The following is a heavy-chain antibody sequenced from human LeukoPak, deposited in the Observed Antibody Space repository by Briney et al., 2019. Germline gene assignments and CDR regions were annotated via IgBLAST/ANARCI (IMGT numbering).Heavy chain of an antibody. D-gene: IGHD2-2*01. J-gene: IGHJ6*02. Sequence: ASVKVSCKASGYTFTCYYMHWVRQAPGQGLEWMGWINPNSGGTNYAQKFQGRVTMTRDTSISTAYMELSRLRSDDTAVYYCARVVSTSYYYYGMDVWGQGTTVTVSS. CDR3: ARVVSTSYYYYGMDV. V-gene: IGHV1-2*02. CDR1: GYTFTCYY. CDR2: INPNSGGT.